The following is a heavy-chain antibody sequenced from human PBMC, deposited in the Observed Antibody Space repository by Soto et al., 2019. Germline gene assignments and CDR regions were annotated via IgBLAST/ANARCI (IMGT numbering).Heavy chain of an antibody. CDR2: IYYSGST. V-gene: IGHV4-31*03. CDR3: AGTPCSGGTCYYDY. CDR1: GGSISRGGYY. Sequence: SETLSLTCTVSGGSISRGGYYWSWIRQHPGKGLEWIGYIYYSGSTYYNPSLKSRVTISVDTSKNQFSLNLSTVTAADTAVYFFAGTPCSGGTCYYDYWGQGTLVTSPQ. J-gene: IGHJ4*02. D-gene: IGHD2-15*01.